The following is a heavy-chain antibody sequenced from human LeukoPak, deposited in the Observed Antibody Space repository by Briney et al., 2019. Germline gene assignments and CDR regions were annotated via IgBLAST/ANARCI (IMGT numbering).Heavy chain of an antibody. Sequence: SETLSLTCTVSGGSISSSSYYWGWIRQPPGKGLEWIGSIYYSGSTYYNPSLKSRVTISVDTSKNQFSLKLSSVTAADTAVYYCARVLSGDYNSYYYMDVWGKGTTVTVSS. CDR1: GGSISSSSYY. CDR2: IYYSGST. D-gene: IGHD4-17*01. CDR3: ARVLSGDYNSYYYMDV. J-gene: IGHJ6*03. V-gene: IGHV4-39*07.